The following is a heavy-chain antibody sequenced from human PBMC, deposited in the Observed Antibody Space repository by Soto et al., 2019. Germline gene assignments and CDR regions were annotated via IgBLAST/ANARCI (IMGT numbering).Heavy chain of an antibody. Sequence: EEQVVESGGGLVQPGGSLRLSCAVSGFTVSSNYMSWVRQAPGKGLEWVSVIYSGGSIYYAKSVKGRFTISRDSSKNTLYLQRNTLRAEDTAVYYCAREYSGSNRGAFDIWGQGTMVTASS. J-gene: IGHJ3*02. CDR1: GFTVSSNY. D-gene: IGHD5-12*01. CDR3: AREYSGSNRGAFDI. V-gene: IGHV3-66*01. CDR2: IYSGGSI.